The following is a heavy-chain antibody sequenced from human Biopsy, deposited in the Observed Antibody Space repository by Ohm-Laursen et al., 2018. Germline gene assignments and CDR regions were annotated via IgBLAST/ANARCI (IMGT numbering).Heavy chain of an antibody. V-gene: IGHV4-59*08. Sequence: SETLSLTCSVSGVSISSYFWSWIRQPLGKGLEWIGHISHTGYTSYKSSLKSRVTISLDTSRKHFSLRLTSLAAADTAVYYCARGSNEYGGLYFPHWGQGTLVTVSS. CDR1: GVSISSYF. J-gene: IGHJ1*01. D-gene: IGHD4-23*01. CDR2: ISHTGYT. CDR3: ARGSNEYGGLYFPH.